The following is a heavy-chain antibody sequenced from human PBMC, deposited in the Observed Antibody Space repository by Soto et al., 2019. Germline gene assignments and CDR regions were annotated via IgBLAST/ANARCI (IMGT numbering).Heavy chain of an antibody. V-gene: IGHV3-30-3*01. Sequence: PGGSLRLSCAASGFTFSSYAMHWVRQAPGKGLEWVAVISYDGSNKYYADSVKGRFTISRDNSKNTLYLQMNSLRAEDTAVYYFARDFEPDWYYDSSGYIDYWGQGTLVTVSS. J-gene: IGHJ4*02. CDR2: ISYDGSNK. CDR1: GFTFSSYA. CDR3: ARDFEPDWYYDSSGYIDY. D-gene: IGHD3-22*01.